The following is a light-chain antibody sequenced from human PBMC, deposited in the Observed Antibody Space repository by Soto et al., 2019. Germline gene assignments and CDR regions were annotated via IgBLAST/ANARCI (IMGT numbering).Light chain of an antibody. CDR2: GTT. Sequence: QSVLTQTPSVSGAAGQRVTISCTGRSSNIGAGYDVHWYQHLPGTAPKLLIYGTTNRPSGVPDRFSGSKSGISASLAITGLQAEDEADYYCHSYHSSLSASVFGAGTKVTVL. J-gene: IGLJ1*01. CDR3: HSYHSSLSASV. V-gene: IGLV1-40*01. CDR1: SSNIGAGYD.